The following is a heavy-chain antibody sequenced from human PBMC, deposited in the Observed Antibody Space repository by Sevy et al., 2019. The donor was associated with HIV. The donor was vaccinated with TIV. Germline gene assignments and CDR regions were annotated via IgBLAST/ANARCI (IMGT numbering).Heavy chain of an antibody. CDR2: ISGSGDTT. Sequence: GGSLRLSCAASGFILSSYAMSWVRQAPGKGLEWVSGISGSGDTTYYADSVKDRFTISSDNSMNTMYLQMNGLRAEDAAVYYCATGIYNSGWYAPGYFDNWGQGTLVTVSS. CDR1: GFILSSYA. V-gene: IGHV3-23*01. J-gene: IGHJ4*02. D-gene: IGHD6-19*01. CDR3: ATGIYNSGWYAPGYFDN.